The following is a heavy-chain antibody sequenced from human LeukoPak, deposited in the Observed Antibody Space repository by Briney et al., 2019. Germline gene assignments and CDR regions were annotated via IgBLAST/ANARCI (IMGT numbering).Heavy chain of an antibody. J-gene: IGHJ4*02. CDR1: GFTFSNYG. V-gene: IGHV3-30*02. CDR2: ILSDGSIK. Sequence: PGGSLRLSCAASGFTFSNYGMHLVRRAPGKGLEWVTFILSDGSIKYYADSVRGRFTISRDNSRNTLYLQLSSLRTEDTAVYYCAKDVPTPYFDYWGLGTLVTVSS. D-gene: IGHD2-2*01. CDR3: AKDVPTPYFDY.